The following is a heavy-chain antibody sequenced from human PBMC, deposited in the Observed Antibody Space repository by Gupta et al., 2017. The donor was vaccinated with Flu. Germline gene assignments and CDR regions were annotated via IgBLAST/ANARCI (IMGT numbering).Heavy chain of an antibody. CDR2: IRGSRDTT. CDR3: AKDQFMAYFESSGDAFDV. D-gene: IGHD3-22*01. J-gene: IGHJ3*01. V-gene: IGHV3-23*04. CDR1: GFSFSTFG. Sequence: EEQLVESGGGLIQPGGSLRLSCVASGFSFSTFGMSWFRQAPGKGLEWVSIIRGSRDTTHYADSVKGRFTISRDNSKNTLHLQMNSLRPEDTAVYYRAKDQFMAYFESSGDAFDVWGQGTMVSVSS.